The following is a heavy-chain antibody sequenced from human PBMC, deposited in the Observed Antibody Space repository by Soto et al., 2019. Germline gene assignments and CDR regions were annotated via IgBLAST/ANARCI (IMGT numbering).Heavy chain of an antibody. CDR1: GYTFTGYY. J-gene: IGHJ4*02. V-gene: IGHV1-2*02. CDR2: LNPNSGGT. D-gene: IGHD6-13*01. Sequence: GASVKVSCKASGYTFTGYYMHWVRQAPGQGLEWMGCLNPNSGGTNSAQKFQGRVTMTRDTSISTAYMELSRLRSDDTAVYYCVRDSGAKLSSSGGQGTLVTVSS. CDR3: VRDSGAKLSSS.